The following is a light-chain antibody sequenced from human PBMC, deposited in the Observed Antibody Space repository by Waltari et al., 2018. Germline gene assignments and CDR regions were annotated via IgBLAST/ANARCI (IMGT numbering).Light chain of an antibody. V-gene: IGKV1-5*03. J-gene: IGKJ1*01. CDR2: QAS. Sequence: DIQMTQSPSTLPASVGDRITITCRASQSISTWLAWYRQEPGKAPKLLIYQASTLQNGVPSRFSGSGSGTEFTLTISSLQPDDFVTYYCQQYSSYWTFGQGTKVEIK. CDR1: QSISTW. CDR3: QQYSSYWT.